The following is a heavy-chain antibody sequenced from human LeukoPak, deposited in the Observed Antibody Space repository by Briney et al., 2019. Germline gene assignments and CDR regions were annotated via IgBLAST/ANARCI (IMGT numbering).Heavy chain of an antibody. V-gene: IGHV1-2*02. Sequence: ASVKVSCKASGYTFTGDYMHWVRQAPGQGLEWIGWINPNSGGTNYAQKFQGRVTMTRDTSISTDYMERSRPRSDDTPVDYTAREVPDPRGFGELLSPHMDVWGKGTTVTISS. J-gene: IGHJ6*03. CDR3: AREVPDPRGFGELLSPHMDV. CDR1: GYTFTGDY. D-gene: IGHD3-10*01. CDR2: INPNSGGT.